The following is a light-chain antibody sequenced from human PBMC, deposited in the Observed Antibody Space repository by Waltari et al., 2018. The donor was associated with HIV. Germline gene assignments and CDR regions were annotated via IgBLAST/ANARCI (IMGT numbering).Light chain of an antibody. V-gene: IGLV2-14*01. CDR1: HSDIGTFDF. J-gene: IGLJ3*02. Sequence: QSALAQPASMSGSPGQSVTISCAGSHSDIGTFDFDSWYQQLPGKAPKLLIYRVTFPPAGVPRRFSASKSANTASLTISDLQTEDEAHYYCSSYTITNTWVFGGGTLLTVL. CDR3: SSYTITNTWV. CDR2: RVT.